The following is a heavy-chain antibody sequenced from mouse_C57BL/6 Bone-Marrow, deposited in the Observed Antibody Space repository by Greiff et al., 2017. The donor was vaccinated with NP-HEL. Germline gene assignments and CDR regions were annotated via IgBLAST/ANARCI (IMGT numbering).Heavy chain of an antibody. CDR1: GYSFTGYY. CDR3: ARNYYGSSYSHYYAMDY. CDR2: INPSTGGT. V-gene: IGHV1-42*01. J-gene: IGHJ4*01. D-gene: IGHD1-1*01. Sequence: EVQLQQSGPELVKPGASVKISCKASGYSFTGYYMNWVKQSPEKSLEWIGEINPSTGGTTYNQKFKAKATCTVDKSSSTAYMQLKSLTSEDSAVYYCARNYYGSSYSHYYAMDYWGQGTSVTVSS.